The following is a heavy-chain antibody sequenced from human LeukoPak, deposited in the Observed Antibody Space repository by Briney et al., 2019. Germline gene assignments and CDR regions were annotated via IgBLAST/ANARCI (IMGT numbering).Heavy chain of an antibody. CDR3: ARGYYGSGSQDWFDP. D-gene: IGHD3-10*01. J-gene: IGHJ5*02. V-gene: IGHV4-30-4*07. CDR2: IYYSGNT. CDR1: GDSISSGDYY. Sequence: SQTLSLTCTVSGDSISSGDYYWSWIRQPPGKGLEWIGYIYYSGNTYYNPSLKSRVTMSVDTSKNHFSLNLRSVTAADTAVYYCARGYYGSGSQDWFDPWGQGTLVTVSS.